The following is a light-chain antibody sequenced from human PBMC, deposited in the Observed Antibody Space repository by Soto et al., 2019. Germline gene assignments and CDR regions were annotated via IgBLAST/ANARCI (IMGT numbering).Light chain of an antibody. J-gene: IGKJ2*01. CDR2: EAS. CDR3: QQYGSSPPRSDT. Sequence: DIQMTQSPSTLSASVGDRVTITCRASQSISGSLAWYQQKPGKAPKLLIYEASNLKSGVPSRFSGSGSGTEYTLTISSLQPDDSASYYCQQYGSSPPRSDTFGQGTKLEIK. CDR1: QSISGS. V-gene: IGKV1-5*03.